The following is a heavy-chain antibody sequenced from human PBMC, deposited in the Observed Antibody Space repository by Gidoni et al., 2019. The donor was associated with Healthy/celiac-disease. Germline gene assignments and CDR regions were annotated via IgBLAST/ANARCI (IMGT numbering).Heavy chain of an antibody. CDR3: ARSGYYYDSSGYYYHAFDI. Sequence: EVQLVESGGGLVKPGGSLRLSCAASGFTFSSYSMNWVRQAPGKGLEWVSSISSSSSYIYYADSVKGRFTISRDNAKNSLYLQMNSLRAEDTAVYYCARSGYYYDSSGYYYHAFDIWGQGTMVTVFS. D-gene: IGHD3-22*01. J-gene: IGHJ3*02. CDR2: ISSSSSYI. CDR1: GFTFSSYS. V-gene: IGHV3-21*01.